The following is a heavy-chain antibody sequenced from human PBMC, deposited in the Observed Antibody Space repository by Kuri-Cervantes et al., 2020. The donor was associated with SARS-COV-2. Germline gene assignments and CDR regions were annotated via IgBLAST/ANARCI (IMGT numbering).Heavy chain of an antibody. J-gene: IGHJ6*02. CDR2: MNPNSGNT. D-gene: IGHD6-6*01. CDR3: ASSIAEQPDYYYGMDV. CDR1: GYTFTSYD. Sequence: ASVKVSCKASGYTFTSYDINWVRQATGQGLGWMGWMNPNSGNTGYAQKFQGWVTMTRDTSISTAYMELSRLRSDDTAVYYCASSIAEQPDYYYGMDVWGQGTTVTVSS. V-gene: IGHV1-8*01.